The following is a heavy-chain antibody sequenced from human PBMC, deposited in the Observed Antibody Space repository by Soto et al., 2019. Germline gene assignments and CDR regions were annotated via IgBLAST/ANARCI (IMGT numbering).Heavy chain of an antibody. CDR1: GFTFSDYA. V-gene: IGHV3-23*04. CDR2: ISDSGGNT. CDR3: AKDFGAKGLGATMHY. Sequence: EAQLVESGGGLVQPGGSLRLSCAASGFTFSDYAMSWVRQAPGKGLEWVSGISDSGGNTNYADSVKGRFTISRDNSKTTLYLQVNSLRVDDTAVYYCAKDFGAKGLGATMHYWGQGTLVTVSS. D-gene: IGHD1-26*01. J-gene: IGHJ4*02.